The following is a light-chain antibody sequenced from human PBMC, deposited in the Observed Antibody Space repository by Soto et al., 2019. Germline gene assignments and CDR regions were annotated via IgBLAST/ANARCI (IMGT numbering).Light chain of an antibody. Sequence: DIVMTQSPATLSVSPGDRATLSCRASQSVNINLAWYQQKPGQAPRLLIYGASTRATGIPAKFSGSGSGTEFTLTISSLQSEDFGVYYCQQYNKWPRTFGQGTRVEIK. CDR1: QSVNIN. V-gene: IGKV3D-15*01. CDR2: GAS. CDR3: QQYNKWPRT. J-gene: IGKJ1*01.